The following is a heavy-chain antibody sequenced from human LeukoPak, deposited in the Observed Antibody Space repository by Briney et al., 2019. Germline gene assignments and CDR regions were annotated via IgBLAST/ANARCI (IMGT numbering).Heavy chain of an antibody. CDR1: GFTFSSYE. D-gene: IGHD2-2*01. V-gene: IGHV3-48*03. J-gene: IGHJ3*02. CDR3: ARDLASVIVVVPAGLAFDI. Sequence: PGGSLRLSCAASGFTFSSYEMNWVRQAPGKGLEWVSYISSSGSTIYYADSVKGRFTISRDNAKNSLYLQMNSLRAEDTAVYYCARDLASVIVVVPAGLAFDIWGQGTMVTVSS. CDR2: ISSSGSTI.